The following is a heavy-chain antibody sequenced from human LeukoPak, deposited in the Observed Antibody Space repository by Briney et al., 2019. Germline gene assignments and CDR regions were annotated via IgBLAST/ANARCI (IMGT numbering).Heavy chain of an antibody. J-gene: IGHJ6*03. Sequence: WASVKVSCKASGGTFSSYAISWVRQAPGQGLEWMGGIIPIFGTANYAQKFQGRVTITADESTSTAYMELSSLRSEDTAVYYCAHRLGYYGSGGYYMDVWGKGTTVTVSS. V-gene: IGHV1-69*13. D-gene: IGHD3-10*01. CDR2: IIPIFGTA. CDR3: AHRLGYYGSGGYYMDV. CDR1: GGTFSSYA.